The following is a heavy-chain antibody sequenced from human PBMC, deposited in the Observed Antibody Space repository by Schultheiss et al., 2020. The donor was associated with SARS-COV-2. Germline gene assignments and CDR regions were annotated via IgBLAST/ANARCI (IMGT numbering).Heavy chain of an antibody. CDR2: ISSNGGST. CDR1: GFTFSSYA. CDR3: VKEEVDRIVGATIGAFDI. V-gene: IGHV3-64D*06. Sequence: GESLKISCSASGFTFSSYAMHWVRQAPGKGLEYVSAISSNGGSTYYADSVKGRFTISRDNSKNTLYLQMSSLRAEDTAVYYCVKEEVDRIVGATIGAFDIWGQGTMVTVSS. J-gene: IGHJ3*02. D-gene: IGHD1-26*01.